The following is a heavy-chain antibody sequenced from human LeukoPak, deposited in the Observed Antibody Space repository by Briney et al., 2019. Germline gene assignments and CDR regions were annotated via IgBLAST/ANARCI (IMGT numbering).Heavy chain of an antibody. Sequence: GGSLRLSCAASGFTFSSYSMNWVRQAPGKGLEWVSYISSSSSTIYYADSVKGRFTISRDNAKNSLYLQMNSLRAEDTAVYYCARGERRYDYWGQGTLVTVSS. D-gene: IGHD1-1*01. CDR3: ARGERRYDY. CDR1: GFTFSSYS. J-gene: IGHJ4*02. V-gene: IGHV3-48*01. CDR2: ISSSSSTI.